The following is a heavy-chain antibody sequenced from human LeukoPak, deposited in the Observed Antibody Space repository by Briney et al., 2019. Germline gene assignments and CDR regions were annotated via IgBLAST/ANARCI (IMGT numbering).Heavy chain of an antibody. CDR1: GGSISSYY. D-gene: IGHD6-25*01. CDR3: ARGADSSAPFDY. V-gene: IGHV4-59*12. Sequence: SETLSLTCTVSGGSISSYYWSWIRQPPGKGLEWIGYIYYSGSTNYNPSLKSRVTISVDRSKNQFSLKLSSVTAADTAVYYCARGADSSAPFDYWGQGTLVNGSS. CDR2: IYYSGST. J-gene: IGHJ4*02.